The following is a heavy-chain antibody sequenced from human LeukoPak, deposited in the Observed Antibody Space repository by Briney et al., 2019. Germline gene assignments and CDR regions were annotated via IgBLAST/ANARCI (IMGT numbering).Heavy chain of an antibody. J-gene: IGHJ6*03. D-gene: IGHD2-2*01. Sequence: ASETLSLTCTVSGGSISSYYWSWIRQPPGKGLEWIGYTYYSGSTNYNPSLRSRVTISVDTSKNQFSLKLSSVTAADTAVYYCARIPRLGYCSSTSCRPYYYYYMDVWGKGTTVTVSS. CDR1: GGSISSYY. CDR2: TYYSGST. CDR3: ARIPRLGYCSSTSCRPYYYYYMDV. V-gene: IGHV4-59*01.